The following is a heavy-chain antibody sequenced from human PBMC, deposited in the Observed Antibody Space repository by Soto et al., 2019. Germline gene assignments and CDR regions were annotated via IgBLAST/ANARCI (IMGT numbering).Heavy chain of an antibody. V-gene: IGHV4-39*01. CDR2: IYYSGST. Sequence: SETLSLTCTVSGGSISSSSYYWGWIRQPPGKGLEWIGSIYYSGSTYYNPSLKSRVTISVDTSKNQFSLKLSSVTAADTAVYYCARHPTRVRYSPDYWGQGTLVTVSS. CDR3: ARHPTRVRYSPDY. D-gene: IGHD1-1*01. J-gene: IGHJ4*02. CDR1: GGSISSSSYY.